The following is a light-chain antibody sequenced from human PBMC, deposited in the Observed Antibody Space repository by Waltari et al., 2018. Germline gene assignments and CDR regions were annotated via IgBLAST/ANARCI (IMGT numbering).Light chain of an antibody. J-gene: IGKJ1*01. Sequence: EIVLTQSPGTLSLPPGARATLSCRASQSVSRTLAWYQQKPGQAPRLPIFGASNRATGNPDRFSGSGSGTDFSLIITRLEAEDSAMYYCQHYVRLPGTFGQGTKVEIK. CDR2: GAS. CDR3: QHYVRLPGT. CDR1: QSVSRT. V-gene: IGKV3-20*01.